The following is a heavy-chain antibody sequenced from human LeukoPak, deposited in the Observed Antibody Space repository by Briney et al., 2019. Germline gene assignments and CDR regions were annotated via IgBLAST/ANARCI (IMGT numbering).Heavy chain of an antibody. Sequence: KPGGSLRLSCAASGLTFSNAWMSWVRQAPGKGLEWVGRVKSKTDGGTTDYAAPVKGRFTISRDDSKNTLYLQMNSLKTEDTAVYYCATVYYYDNSGFYYFDYWGQGTLVTVSS. V-gene: IGHV3-15*01. CDR2: VKSKTDGGTT. CDR1: GLTFSNAW. J-gene: IGHJ4*02. D-gene: IGHD3-22*01. CDR3: ATVYYYDNSGFYYFDY.